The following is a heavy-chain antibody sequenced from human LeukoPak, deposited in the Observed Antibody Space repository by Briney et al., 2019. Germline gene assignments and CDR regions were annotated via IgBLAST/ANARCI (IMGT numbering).Heavy chain of an antibody. J-gene: IGHJ4*02. Sequence: KPSETLSLTCAVSGSSIRSDYYWGWVRQPPGKGLEWIGSIYHSGSTYYNPSLKSRVTISVDTSKNQFSLKLTSVTAADTAVYYCARAIEVGAMTPFDYWGQGTLVTVSS. CDR1: GSSIRSDYY. CDR2: IYHSGST. V-gene: IGHV4-38-2*01. CDR3: ARAIEVGAMTPFDY. D-gene: IGHD1-26*01.